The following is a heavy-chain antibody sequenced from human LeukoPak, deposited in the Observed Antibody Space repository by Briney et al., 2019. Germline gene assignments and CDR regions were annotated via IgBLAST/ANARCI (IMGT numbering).Heavy chain of an antibody. CDR1: GFTFDDYG. Sequence: GGSLRLSCAASGFTFDDYGMSWGRHAPGKGLEWVSGINWNGGSTVYADSVKGRFTIYRDNAKNCLYLQMNSLRAEDTAVYYCARIYSYGGRYYYYYYMDVWGKGTTVTISS. CDR2: INWNGGST. D-gene: IGHD5-18*01. V-gene: IGHV3-20*04. CDR3: ARIYSYGGRYYYYYYMDV. J-gene: IGHJ6*03.